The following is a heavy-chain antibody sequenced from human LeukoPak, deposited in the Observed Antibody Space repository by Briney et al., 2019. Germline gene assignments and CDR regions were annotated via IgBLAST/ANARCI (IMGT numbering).Heavy chain of an antibody. Sequence: SETLSLTCAVYGGSFSGYYWSWIRQPPGKGLEWIGEINHSGSTNYNLSLKSRVTISVDTSKNQFSLKLSSVTAADTAVYYCARGGGWYGYYFDYWAQGTLVTVSS. CDR2: INHSGST. J-gene: IGHJ4*02. CDR3: ARGGGWYGYYFDY. V-gene: IGHV4-34*01. CDR1: GGSFSGYY. D-gene: IGHD6-19*01.